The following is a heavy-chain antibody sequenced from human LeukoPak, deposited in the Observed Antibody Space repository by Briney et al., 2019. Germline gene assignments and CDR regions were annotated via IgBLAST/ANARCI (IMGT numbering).Heavy chain of an antibody. D-gene: IGHD5-12*01. CDR3: ARDIELST. V-gene: IGHV3-23*01. CDR1: GFNFADSA. Sequence: PGGSLRLSCAASGFNFADSAMSWVRQTPRKGLGWVSLISFNGRNTYYGDSVKGRFTISRDNSKDTVYLQMNSLRAEDTAIFYCARDIELSTWGPGTMVTVSS. J-gene: IGHJ3*01. CDR2: ISFNGRNT.